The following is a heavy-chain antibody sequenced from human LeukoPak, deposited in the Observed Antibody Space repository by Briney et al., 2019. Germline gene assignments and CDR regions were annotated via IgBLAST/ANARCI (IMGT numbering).Heavy chain of an antibody. V-gene: IGHV3-23*01. CDR2: LSGSGDRT. D-gene: IGHD5-18*01. CDR3: ARGRKYTSGYRVTELGSGYSDY. J-gene: IGHJ4*02. CDR1: GFIFSANA. Sequence: PGGSLRLSCAASGFIFSANAMSWVRQAPGKGLEWVSALSGSGDRTYYADSVKGRFTISRDNAKNSLYLQMNSLRAEDTAVYYCARGRKYTSGYRVTELGSGYSDYWGQGTLVTVSS.